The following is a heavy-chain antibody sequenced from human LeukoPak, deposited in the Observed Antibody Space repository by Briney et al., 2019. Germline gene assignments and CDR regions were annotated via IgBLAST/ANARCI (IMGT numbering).Heavy chain of an antibody. CDR3: ARDVGGSFDY. Sequence: ASVKVSCKASGYTFTSYDINWVRQATGQGLEWMGWMNPNSGNTGYAQKFQGRVTMTTDTSTSAAYMELRSLRSDDTAVYYCARDVGGSFDYWGQGTLVTVSS. CDR2: MNPNSGNT. CDR1: GYTFTSYD. J-gene: IGHJ4*02. V-gene: IGHV1-8*01. D-gene: IGHD2-15*01.